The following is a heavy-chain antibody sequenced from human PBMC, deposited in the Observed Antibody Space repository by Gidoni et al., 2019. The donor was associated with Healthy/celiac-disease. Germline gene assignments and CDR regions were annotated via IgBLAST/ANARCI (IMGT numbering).Heavy chain of an antibody. V-gene: IGHV3-30-3*01. CDR1: GFTFSSYA. CDR2: ISYDGSNK. Sequence: QVQLVESGGGVVQPGRSLRLSCAASGFTFSSYAMHWVRQAPGKGLEWVAVISYDGSNKYYADSVKGRFTISRDNSKNTLYLQMNSLRAEDTAVYYCARAAINYGGNSEYYFDYWGQGTLVTVSS. J-gene: IGHJ4*02. CDR3: ARAAINYGGNSEYYFDY. D-gene: IGHD4-17*01.